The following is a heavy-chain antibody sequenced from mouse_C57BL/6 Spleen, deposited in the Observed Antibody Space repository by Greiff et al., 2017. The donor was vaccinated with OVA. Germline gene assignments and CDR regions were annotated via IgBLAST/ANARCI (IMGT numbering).Heavy chain of an antibody. D-gene: IGHD1-1*01. J-gene: IGHJ1*03. V-gene: IGHV1-55*01. CDR2: IYPGSGST. CDR1: GYTLTSYW. CDR3: ARPSNYDGSSYWYFDV. Sequence: QVQLKQPGAELVKPGASVKMSCKASGYTLTSYWITWVKQRPGQGLEWIGDIYPGSGSTKYNEKFKSKATLTVDTSSSTAYMQLRSLTSEGSAVYYCARPSNYDGSSYWYFDVWCTGTTVTVSS.